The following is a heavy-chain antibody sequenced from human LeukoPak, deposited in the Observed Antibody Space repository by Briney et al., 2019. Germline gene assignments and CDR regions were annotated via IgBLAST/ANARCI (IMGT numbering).Heavy chain of an antibody. CDR2: MNPNSGNT. Sequence: GASVKVSCKASGYTFTSYDINWVRQAPGQGLEWMGWMNPNSGNTGYAQKFQGRVTMTRNTSISTAYMELSSLRSEDTAVYYCARDTTYSSSSYYYYYYMDVWGKGTTVTVSS. CDR3: ARDTTYSSSSYYYYYYMDV. V-gene: IGHV1-8*01. CDR1: GYTFTSYD. D-gene: IGHD6-6*01. J-gene: IGHJ6*03.